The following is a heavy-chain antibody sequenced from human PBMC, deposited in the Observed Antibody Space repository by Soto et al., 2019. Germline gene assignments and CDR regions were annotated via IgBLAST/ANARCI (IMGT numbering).Heavy chain of an antibody. CDR2: VYWDDDK. CDR3: ATLTADF. V-gene: IGHV2-5*02. CDR1: GFSLTTGVG. J-gene: IGHJ4*02. Sequence: ITLEESGPTLVKPTETLTLTCTFSGFSLTTGVGVGWVRQTPGKALEWLALVYWDDDKHYNPSLKTRLTITKDDSKGQVVLTMTKMDPADSATYYCATLTADFWGAGTLVTVS.